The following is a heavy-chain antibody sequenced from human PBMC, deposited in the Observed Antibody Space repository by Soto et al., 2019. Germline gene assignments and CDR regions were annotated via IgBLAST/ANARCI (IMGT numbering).Heavy chain of an antibody. Sequence: GGSLRLSCAASGFTFSSYWMHWVRQAPGKGLVWVSRINSDGSSTSYADSVKGRFTISRDNAKNTLYLQMNSLRAEDTAVYYCARASYYYDSSGYYSYFDYWGQGTLVTVSS. J-gene: IGHJ4*02. V-gene: IGHV3-74*01. CDR3: ARASYYYDSSGYYSYFDY. CDR2: INSDGSST. CDR1: GFTFSSYW. D-gene: IGHD3-22*01.